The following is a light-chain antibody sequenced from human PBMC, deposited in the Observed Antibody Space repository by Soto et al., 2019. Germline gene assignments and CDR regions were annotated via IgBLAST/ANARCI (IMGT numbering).Light chain of an antibody. J-gene: IGLJ2*01. CDR3: SSYAGSNIYVV. V-gene: IGLV2-8*01. CDR2: KVS. CDR1: GSDVGGYNY. Sequence: HSALTQPPSASGSPGQSVTISCTGTGSDVGGYNYVSWYQHHPGKAPKLMLYKVSTRPSGVPDRFSGSKSGNTASLTVYGLQAEDEADYYCSSYAGSNIYVVFGGGTKLTVL.